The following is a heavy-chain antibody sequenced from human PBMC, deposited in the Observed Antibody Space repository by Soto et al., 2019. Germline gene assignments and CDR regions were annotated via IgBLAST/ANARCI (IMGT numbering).Heavy chain of an antibody. CDR1: GGTFSSYA. J-gene: IGHJ4*02. CDR2: IIPIFDTA. D-gene: IGHD2-15*01. V-gene: IGHV1-69*13. Sequence: SVKVSCKASGGTFSSYAISWVRQAPGQGLEWMGGIIPIFDTANYAQKYQGRVTITADESTSTTYMELSSLRSEDTAVYYCARSQSGCSGGSCYVYYWGQGTLVTVSS. CDR3: ARSQSGCSGGSCYVYY.